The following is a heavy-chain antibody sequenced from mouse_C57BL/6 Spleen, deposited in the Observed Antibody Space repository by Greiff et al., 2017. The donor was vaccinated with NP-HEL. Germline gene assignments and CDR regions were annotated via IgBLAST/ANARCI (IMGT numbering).Heavy chain of an antibody. D-gene: IGHD1-1*01. J-gene: IGHJ4*01. Sequence: EVKLQESVAELVRPGASVKLSCTASGFNIKNTYMHWVKQRPEQGLEWIGRIDPANGNTKYAPKFQGKATITADTSSNTAYLQLSSLTSEDTAIYYCARSPHYYGSRDYAMDYGGQGTSVTVSS. V-gene: IGHV14-3*01. CDR1: GFNIKNTY. CDR2: IDPANGNT. CDR3: ARSPHYYGSRDYAMDY.